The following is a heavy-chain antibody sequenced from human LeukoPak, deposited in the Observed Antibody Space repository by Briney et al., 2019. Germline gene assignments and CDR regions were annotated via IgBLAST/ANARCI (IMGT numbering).Heavy chain of an antibody. J-gene: IGHJ4*02. D-gene: IGHD2-2*01. V-gene: IGHV3-48*04. Sequence: GGSLRLSCAASGFIFNNYIMTWVRQAPGKGREGISYFRGAKVKIFYADSVKDRLTIPSDTGENSLYIHMSSLRAADTALYYCPTQSTVCTSISCYEVLDYWGQGTLVTVSS. CDR2: FRGAKVKI. CDR1: GFIFNNYI. CDR3: PTQSTVCTSISCYEVLDY.